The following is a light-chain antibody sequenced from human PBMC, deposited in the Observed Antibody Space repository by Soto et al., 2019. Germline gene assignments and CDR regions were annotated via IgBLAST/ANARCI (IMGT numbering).Light chain of an antibody. J-gene: IGKJ1*01. CDR2: DAS. V-gene: IGKV1-5*01. CDR3: QQASSFPRT. Sequence: IQKTQFPSTLSASAGDRVTITCCGSQSICRWLDWYQHTTGKAAKLLIFDASSLERGVPSRFSGSGSGTDFTLTISGLQPEDFATYYCQQASSFPRTFGQGT. CDR1: QSICRW.